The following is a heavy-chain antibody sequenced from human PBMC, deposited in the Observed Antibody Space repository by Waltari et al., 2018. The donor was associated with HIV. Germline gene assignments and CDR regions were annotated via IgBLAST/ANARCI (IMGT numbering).Heavy chain of an antibody. CDR2: IYPGDSDT. CDR3: ARQSVLVREATNGYYYGMDV. V-gene: IGHV5-51*01. J-gene: IGHJ6*02. D-gene: IGHD3-10*01. Sequence: EVQLVQSGAEVKKPGESLKISCQGYGYSFTNYWIGWVRQMPGKGLEWMGIIYPGDSDTRYSPSFQGQVTISVDKSISTAYLQWSSLKASDTAMYYCARQSVLVREATNGYYYGMDVWGQGTTVTVSS. CDR1: GYSFTNYW.